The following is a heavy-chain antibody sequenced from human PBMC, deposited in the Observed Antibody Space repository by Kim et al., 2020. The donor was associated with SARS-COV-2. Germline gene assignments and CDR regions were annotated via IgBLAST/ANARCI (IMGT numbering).Heavy chain of an antibody. CDR2: ISGSGGST. Sequence: GGSLRLSCAASGFTFSSYAMSWVRQAPGKGLEWVSAISGSGGSTYYADSVKGRFTISRDNSKNTLYLQMNSLRAEDTAVYYCAIPSGYQESYYFDYWGQGTLVTVSS. V-gene: IGHV3-23*01. CDR3: AIPSGYQESYYFDY. J-gene: IGHJ4*02. CDR1: GFTFSSYA. D-gene: IGHD2-15*01.